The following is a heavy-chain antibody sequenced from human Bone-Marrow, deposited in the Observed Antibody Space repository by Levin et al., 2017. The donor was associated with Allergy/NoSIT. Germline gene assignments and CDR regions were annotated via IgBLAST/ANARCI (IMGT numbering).Heavy chain of an antibody. D-gene: IGHD6-13*01. V-gene: IGHV3-9*01. Sequence: SCEGSGFTFDDYAMHWVRQAPGKGLEWVAGMSWNSDTIGYADSVKGRFTISRDNAKKSLYLEMHSLRPEDTAFYYCTKDVAAVAAEYFQHWGQGTLVTVSS. J-gene: IGHJ1*01. CDR1: GFTFDDYA. CDR2: MSWNSDTI. CDR3: TKDVAAVAAEYFQH.